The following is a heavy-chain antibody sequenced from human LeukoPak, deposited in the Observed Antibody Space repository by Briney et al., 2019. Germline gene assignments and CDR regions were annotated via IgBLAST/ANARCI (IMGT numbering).Heavy chain of an antibody. CDR2: IYYSGST. CDR3: ASFGIAAAGGYFDY. J-gene: IGHJ4*02. D-gene: IGHD6-13*01. Sequence: SETLSLTCTVSGGSISSYYWSWIRQPPGKGLEWVGYIYYSGSTNYNPSLKSRVTISVDTSKNQFSLKLSSVTAADTAVYYCASFGIAAAGGYFDYWAREPWSPSPQ. CDR1: GGSISSYY. V-gene: IGHV4-59*01.